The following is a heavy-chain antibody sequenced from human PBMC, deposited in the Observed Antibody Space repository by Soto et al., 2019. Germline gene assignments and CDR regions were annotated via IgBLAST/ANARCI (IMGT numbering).Heavy chain of an antibody. V-gene: IGHV1-69*02. Sequence: GASAKVSCKAAGGTFSSYTISWVRQAPGQGLEWMGRIIPILGIANYAQKFQGRVTITADKSTSTAYMELSSLRSEDTAVYYCARLGVSHLYIWGQGTMVTVSS. J-gene: IGHJ3*02. CDR3: ARLGVSHLYI. CDR2: IIPILGIA. D-gene: IGHD6-13*01. CDR1: GGTFSSYT.